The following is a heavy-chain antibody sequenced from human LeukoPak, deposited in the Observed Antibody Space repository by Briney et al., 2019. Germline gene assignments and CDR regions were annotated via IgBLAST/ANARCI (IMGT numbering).Heavy chain of an antibody. D-gene: IGHD3-10*01. Sequence: GGSLRLSCAASGFTVSSNYMSWVRQAPGKGLEWVSVIYSGGSTYYADSVKGRFTISRDNSKNTLYLQMNSLRAEDTAVYYCYGSGSYVQSTIYDYWGQGTLVTVSS. CDR2: IYSGGST. CDR3: YGSGSYVQSTIYDY. CDR1: GFTVSSNY. J-gene: IGHJ4*02. V-gene: IGHV3-66*01.